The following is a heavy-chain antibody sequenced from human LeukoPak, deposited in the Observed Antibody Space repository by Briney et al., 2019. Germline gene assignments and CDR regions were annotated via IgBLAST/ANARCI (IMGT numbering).Heavy chain of an antibody. D-gene: IGHD3-10*01. CDR2: INPNSGGT. V-gene: IGHV1-2*02. CDR3: ARDSRHYYGSGSSYGMDV. CDR1: GYTFTGYY. Sequence: ASVKVSCKASGYTFTGYYMHWVRQAPGQGLEWMGWINPNSGGTNYAQKLQGRVTMTTDTSTSTAYMELRSLRSDDTAVYYCARDSRHYYGSGSSYGMDVWGQGTTVTVSS. J-gene: IGHJ6*02.